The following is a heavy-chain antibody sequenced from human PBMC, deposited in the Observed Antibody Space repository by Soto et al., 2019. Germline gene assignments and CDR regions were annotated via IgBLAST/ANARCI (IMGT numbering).Heavy chain of an antibody. D-gene: IGHD6-19*01. Sequence: GGSLRLSCAASGFTFSSYAMSWVRRAPGKGLEWVSAISGSGGSTYYADSVKGRFTISRDNSKNTLYLQMNSLRAEDTAVYYCAKAVAGDYYYGMDVWGQGTTVTVSS. V-gene: IGHV3-23*01. CDR3: AKAVAGDYYYGMDV. J-gene: IGHJ6*02. CDR2: ISGSGGST. CDR1: GFTFSSYA.